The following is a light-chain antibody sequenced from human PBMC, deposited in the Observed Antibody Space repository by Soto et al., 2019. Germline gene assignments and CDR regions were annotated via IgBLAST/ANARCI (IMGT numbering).Light chain of an antibody. J-gene: IGLJ1*01. Sequence: QSVLTQPASVSGSPGQSITISCTGTSSGVGGYNYVSWYQQHPGKAPKLMIYDVSNRPSGVSNRFSGSKSGNTASLTISGLQADDEADYYCSSYTSSSTYVFGTGTKLTVL. V-gene: IGLV2-14*01. CDR2: DVS. CDR3: SSYTSSSTYV. CDR1: SSGVGGYNY.